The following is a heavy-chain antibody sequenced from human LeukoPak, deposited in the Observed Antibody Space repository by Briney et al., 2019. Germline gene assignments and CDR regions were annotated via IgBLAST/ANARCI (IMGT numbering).Heavy chain of an antibody. V-gene: IGHV4-39*07. CDR2: IYYSGST. CDR3: ARESLTWLQSRTSWFDP. CDR1: GGSISSSTYF. Sequence: SETLSLTCTVSGGSISSSTYFWGRIRQPPGKGLEWIGTIYYSGSTYSNPSLKSRVTISVDSSKNPFSLRLSSVTAADRAVYYCARESLTWLQSRTSWFDPWGQGTLVTVSS. D-gene: IGHD5-24*01. J-gene: IGHJ5*02.